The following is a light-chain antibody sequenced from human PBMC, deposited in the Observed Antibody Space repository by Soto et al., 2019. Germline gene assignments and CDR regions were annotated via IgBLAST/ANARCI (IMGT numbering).Light chain of an antibody. CDR3: QQYGSPPPT. Sequence: EIVLTQSPGTLSVPLGETATLSCRASQTVSSNYVAWYQQKPGQAPRLLIYGATNRATGVPDNFSGGWSGTAVTLTIFRLEPEDTAIYSCQQYGSPPPTFGGGTKVEIK. CDR1: QTVSSNY. CDR2: GAT. V-gene: IGKV3-20*01. J-gene: IGKJ4*01.